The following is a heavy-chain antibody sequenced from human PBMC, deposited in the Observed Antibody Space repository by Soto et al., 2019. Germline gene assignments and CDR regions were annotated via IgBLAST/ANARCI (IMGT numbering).Heavy chain of an antibody. CDR1: GFTFSSYG. CDR3: ARPRFGELLCIGY. J-gene: IGHJ4*02. D-gene: IGHD3-10*02. V-gene: IGHV3-33*01. Sequence: QVQLVESGGGVVQPGRSLRLSCAASGFTFSSYGMHWVRQAPGKGLEWVAVIWYDGSNKYYADSVKGRFTISRDNSKNTRYLQMNSLRAEDTAVYYCARPRFGELLCIGYWGQGTLVTVSS. CDR2: IWYDGSNK.